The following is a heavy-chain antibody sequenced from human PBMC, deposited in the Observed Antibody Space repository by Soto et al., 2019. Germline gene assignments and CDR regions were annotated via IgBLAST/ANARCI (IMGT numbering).Heavy chain of an antibody. J-gene: IGHJ3*02. CDR1: GGAVRGDNYY. D-gene: IGHD6-13*01. CDR3: ARGLVSRSSLDACYI. CDR2: FYYGGSS. V-gene: IGHV4-61*01. Sequence: SETLSFTCTVSGGAVRGDNYYWNWIRETPGKGLEWMGCFYYGGSSKYNPSLQSRVTISADTSKSQFSLNLSSVTASDTAIYYWARGLVSRSSLDACYIWGQGIRGTISS.